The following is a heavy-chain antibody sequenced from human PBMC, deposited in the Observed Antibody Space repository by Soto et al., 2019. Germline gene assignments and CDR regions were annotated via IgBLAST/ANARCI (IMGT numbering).Heavy chain of an antibody. CDR3: AKDHSSGWEDSEYYYYYYMDV. D-gene: IGHD6-19*01. CDR2: ISWNSGSI. CDR1: GFTFDDYA. Sequence: GGSLRLSCAASGFTFDDYAMHWVRQAPGKGLEWVSGISWNSGSIGYADSVKGRFTISRDNAKNSLYLQMNSLRAEDTALYYCAKDHSSGWEDSEYYYYYYMDVWGKGTTVTVSS. V-gene: IGHV3-9*01. J-gene: IGHJ6*03.